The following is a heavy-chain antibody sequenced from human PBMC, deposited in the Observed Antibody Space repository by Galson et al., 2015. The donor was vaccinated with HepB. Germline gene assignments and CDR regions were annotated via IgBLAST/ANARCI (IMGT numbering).Heavy chain of an antibody. D-gene: IGHD3-22*01. Sequence: SLRLSCAASGFTFSSYSMNWVRQAPGKGLEWVSSISSSSSYIYYADSVKGRFTISRDNAKNSLYLQMNSLRAEDTAVYYCARVIEGKNYDSSGYPLFDYWGQGTLVTVSS. V-gene: IGHV3-21*01. CDR1: GFTFSSYS. CDR3: ARVIEGKNYDSSGYPLFDY. J-gene: IGHJ4*02. CDR2: ISSSSSYI.